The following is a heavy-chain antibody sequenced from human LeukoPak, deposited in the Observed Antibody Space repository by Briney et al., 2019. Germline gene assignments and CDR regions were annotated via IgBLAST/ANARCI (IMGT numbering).Heavy chain of an antibody. Sequence: GGSLRLSCAASGFTFSSYWMGWVRQSPAKGLEWVASIQQGGSHKYYVDSVKGRFTISRDNAKNSLFLQMDSLRAEDTAVYYCAKEGIAAAGPLDYWGQGTLVTVSS. D-gene: IGHD6-13*01. CDR3: AKEGIAAAGPLDY. V-gene: IGHV3-7*01. CDR2: IQQGGSHK. J-gene: IGHJ4*02. CDR1: GFTFSSYW.